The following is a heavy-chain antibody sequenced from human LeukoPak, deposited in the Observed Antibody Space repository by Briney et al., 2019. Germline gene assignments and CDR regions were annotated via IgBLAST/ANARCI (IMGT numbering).Heavy chain of an antibody. CDR2: ITSSTSYM. V-gene: IGHV3-21*01. Sequence: GGSLRLSCAASGFTLSNAWMNWVRQAPGKGLEWVSSITSSTSYMYYADSVKGRFTISRDNAKNSLYLQMNSLRAEDTAVYYCARASKILTGYFDYWGQGTLVTVSS. J-gene: IGHJ4*01. CDR1: GFTLSNAW. D-gene: IGHD3-9*01. CDR3: ARASKILTGYFDY.